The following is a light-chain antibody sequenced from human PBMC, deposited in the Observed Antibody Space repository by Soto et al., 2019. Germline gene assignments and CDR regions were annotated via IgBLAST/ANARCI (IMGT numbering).Light chain of an antibody. CDR3: QQYGVSPV. CDR2: GAS. Sequence: EVVLTQSPGTLSLSPGERATLSCRASQSVTSNYLAWYQQKPGQAPRLIIYGASSRATGIPDRFSGSGSGTDFTLTISRLEPGDFAVYCCQQYGVSPVFGPGTKVDIK. V-gene: IGKV3-20*01. J-gene: IGKJ3*01. CDR1: QSVTSNY.